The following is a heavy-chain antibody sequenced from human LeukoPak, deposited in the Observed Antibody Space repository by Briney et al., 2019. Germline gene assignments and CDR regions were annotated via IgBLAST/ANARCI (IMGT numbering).Heavy chain of an antibody. J-gene: IGHJ5*02. Sequence: ASVKVSCKVSGYTLTELSMHWVRQAPGKGLEWMGGFDPEDGETIYAQKFQGRVTMTEDTSTDTAYMELSSLRSEDTAVYYCARDAEIAAAGTVWFDPWGQGTLVTVSS. V-gene: IGHV1-24*01. D-gene: IGHD6-13*01. CDR3: ARDAEIAAAGTVWFDP. CDR1: GYTLTELS. CDR2: FDPEDGET.